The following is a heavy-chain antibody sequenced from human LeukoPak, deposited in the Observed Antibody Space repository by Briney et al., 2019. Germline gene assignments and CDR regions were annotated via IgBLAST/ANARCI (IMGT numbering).Heavy chain of an antibody. J-gene: IGHJ6*03. D-gene: IGHD3-10*01. V-gene: IGHV4-59*12. CDR3: ARLKVRGLYYYYYYMDV. CDR2: IYYSGST. Sequence: PSETLSLTCTVSGGSISSYYWSWIRQPPGKGLEWIGYIYYSGSTNYNPSLKSRVTISVDTSKNQFSLKLSSVTAADTAVYYCARLKVRGLYYYYYYMDVWGKGTTVTISS. CDR1: GGSISSYY.